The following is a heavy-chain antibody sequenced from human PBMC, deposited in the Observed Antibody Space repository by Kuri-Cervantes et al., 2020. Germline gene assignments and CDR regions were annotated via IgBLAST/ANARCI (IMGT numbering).Heavy chain of an antibody. CDR1: GFRFISYW. V-gene: IGHV3-7*01. CDR3: ANGGRNGDLLEY. D-gene: IGHD4-17*01. CDR2: IKQDGSEK. J-gene: IGHJ4*02. Sequence: ETLSLTCAASGFRFISYWMTWVRQAPGKGLEWVANIKQDGSEKYYVDSVKGRFTISRDNSKNTLYLQMNSLRVEDTAVYYCANGGRNGDLLEYWGQGTLVTVSS.